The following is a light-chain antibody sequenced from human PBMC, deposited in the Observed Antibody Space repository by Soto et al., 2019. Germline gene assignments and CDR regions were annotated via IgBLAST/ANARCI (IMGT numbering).Light chain of an antibody. J-gene: IGKJ4*01. CDR1: QSISSY. V-gene: IGKV1-39*01. CDR3: QQLNSYPLT. Sequence: DIQMTQSPSSLSASVGDRVTITCRAGQSISSYLNWYQQKPGKAPKLLIYAASSLQSGVPSRFSGSGSGTDFTLTISSLQPEDFATYYCQQLNSYPLTFGGGTKVDIK. CDR2: AAS.